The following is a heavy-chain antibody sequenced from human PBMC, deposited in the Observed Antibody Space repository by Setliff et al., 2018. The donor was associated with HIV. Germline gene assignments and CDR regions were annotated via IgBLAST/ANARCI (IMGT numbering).Heavy chain of an antibody. J-gene: IGHJ6*02. CDR1: GFTFSNFW. CDR2: INQHGSGK. Sequence: GESLKISCVPSGFTFSNFWMSWVRQAPGKGLEWVASINQHGSGKNYVDSVKGRFTISRDNAKNSLYLQINSLRAEDTAVYYCARDGSHYDSGGYYYYYGMDVWGQGTTVTVSS. D-gene: IGHD3-22*01. V-gene: IGHV3-7*01. CDR3: ARDGSHYDSGGYYYYYGMDV.